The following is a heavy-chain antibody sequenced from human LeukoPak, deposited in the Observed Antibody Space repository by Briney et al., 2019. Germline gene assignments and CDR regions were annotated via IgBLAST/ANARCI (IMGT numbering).Heavy chain of an antibody. J-gene: IGHJ4*02. Sequence: ASVKVSCKASGYTFTGYYMNWVRQAPGQGLEWMGWINPNSGGTNYAQKFQGRVTMTRDTSISTAYMELSRLRSDDTAVYYCARTRWFGELTHYFDYWGQGTLVTVSS. V-gene: IGHV1-2*02. CDR3: ARTRWFGELTHYFDY. CDR2: INPNSGGT. D-gene: IGHD3-10*01. CDR1: GYTFTGYY.